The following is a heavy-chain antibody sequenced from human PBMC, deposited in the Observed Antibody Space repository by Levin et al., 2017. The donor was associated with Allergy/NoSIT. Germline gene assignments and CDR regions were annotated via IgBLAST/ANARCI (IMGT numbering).Heavy chain of an antibody. J-gene: IGHJ6*03. Sequence: GGSLRLSCAASGFTFSSYAMHWVRQAPGKGLEWVAVISYDGSNKYYADSVKGRFTISRDNSRNTLYLQMNSLRAEDTAVYYWARDWEMIAAAYGYMDVWGKGTTVTVSS. CDR1: GFTFSSYA. CDR3: ARDWEMIAAAYGYMDV. CDR2: ISYDGSNK. V-gene: IGHV3-30-3*01. D-gene: IGHD6-13*01.